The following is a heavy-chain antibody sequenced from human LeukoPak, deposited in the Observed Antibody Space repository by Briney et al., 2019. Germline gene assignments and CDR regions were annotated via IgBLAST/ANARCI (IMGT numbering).Heavy chain of an antibody. CDR3: ARGPYYYDSKTFDY. V-gene: IGHV4-31*03. J-gene: IGHJ4*02. D-gene: IGHD3-22*01. Sequence: PSETLSLTCTVSGGSISRGGYYWSWIRQHPGKGLEWIGYIYYSGGTYYNPSLKSRVTISVDTSKNQFSLKLSSVTAADTAVYYCARGPYYYDSKTFDYWGQGTLVTVSS. CDR2: IYYSGGT. CDR1: GGSISRGGYY.